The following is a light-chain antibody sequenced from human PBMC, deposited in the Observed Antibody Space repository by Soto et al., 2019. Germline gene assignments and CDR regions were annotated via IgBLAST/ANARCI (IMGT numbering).Light chain of an antibody. V-gene: IGKV3-15*01. CDR3: QQYNNWPLT. CDR1: QSVRRS. J-gene: IGKJ4*01. Sequence: EIVMTQSPATLSMSPGERATLSCRASQSVRRSLAWYQQKPGQAPRLLIYDASTGATGIPARFSGSGSGTEFTLTISSLQSEDFAFYYCQQYNNWPLTFGGGTKVEIK. CDR2: DAS.